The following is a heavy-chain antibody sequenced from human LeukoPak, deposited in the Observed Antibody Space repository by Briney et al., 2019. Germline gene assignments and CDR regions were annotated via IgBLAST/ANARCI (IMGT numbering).Heavy chain of an antibody. J-gene: IGHJ5*02. CDR2: INPNSGGT. D-gene: IGHD3-10*02. CDR3: ARDFPRRVLFGRESHWFDP. Sequence: GASVKVSCKASGYTFTGYYMHWVRQAPGQGLEWMGWINPNSGGTNYAQKFQGRVTMTRDTSISTAYMELSRLRSDDTAVYYCARDFPRRVLFGRESHWFDPWGQGTLVTVSS. V-gene: IGHV1-2*02. CDR1: GYTFTGYY.